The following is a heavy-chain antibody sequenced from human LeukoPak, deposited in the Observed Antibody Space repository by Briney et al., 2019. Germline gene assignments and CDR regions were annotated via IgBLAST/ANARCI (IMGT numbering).Heavy chain of an antibody. D-gene: IGHD6-19*01. J-gene: IGHJ6*03. CDR1: GFTFSNYA. V-gene: IGHV3-23*01. CDR3: AKVRLGYYYYYMDV. Sequence: GGSLRLSCAASGFTFSNYAMSWVRQAPGKGLEWVSAISGSASSTYHADSVKGRFTISRDNSKNTLYLQMNSLRADDTAVYYCAKVRLGYYYYYMDVWGKGTTVTISS. CDR2: ISGSASST.